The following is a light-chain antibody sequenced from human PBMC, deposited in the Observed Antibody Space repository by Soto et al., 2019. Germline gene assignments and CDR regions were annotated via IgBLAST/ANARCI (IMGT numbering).Light chain of an antibody. V-gene: IGKV3-20*01. Sequence: EILMTQSPATLSVSPWERATLSCSVSQSVSSNLAWYQQKPGQAPRLLMHGASSRATGIPDRFSGSGSGADFTLTISRVEPEDFAVYYCQHYGTSPEVTFGQGTRLEIK. CDR3: QHYGTSPEVT. CDR2: GAS. CDR1: QSVSSN. J-gene: IGKJ5*01.